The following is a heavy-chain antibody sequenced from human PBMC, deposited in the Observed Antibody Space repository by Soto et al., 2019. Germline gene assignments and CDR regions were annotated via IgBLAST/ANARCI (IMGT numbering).Heavy chain of an antibody. CDR1: GFTFSSYS. V-gene: IGHV3-48*02. D-gene: IGHD3-3*01. J-gene: IGHJ5*02. CDR2: ISSSSSTI. CDR3: ARDPSPRITIFGVAPGWFDP. Sequence: PGGSLRLSCAASGFTFSSYSMNWVRQAPGKGLEWVSYISSSSSTIYYADSVKGRFTISRDNAKNSLYLQMNSLRDEDTAVYYCARDPSPRITIFGVAPGWFDPWGQGTLVTVSS.